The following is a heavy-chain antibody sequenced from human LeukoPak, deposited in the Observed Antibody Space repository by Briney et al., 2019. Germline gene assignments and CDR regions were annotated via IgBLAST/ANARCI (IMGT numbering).Heavy chain of an antibody. Sequence: SETLSLTCTVSGGSISSSSYYWGWIRQPPGKGLEWIGSIYYSGSTYYNPSLKSRVTISVDTSKNQFSLKLSSVTAADTAVYYCAQTVDTAMVSGWFDPWGQGTLVTVSS. CDR2: IYYSGST. CDR3: AQTVDTAMVSGWFDP. D-gene: IGHD5-18*01. CDR1: GGSISSSSYY. V-gene: IGHV4-39*07. J-gene: IGHJ5*02.